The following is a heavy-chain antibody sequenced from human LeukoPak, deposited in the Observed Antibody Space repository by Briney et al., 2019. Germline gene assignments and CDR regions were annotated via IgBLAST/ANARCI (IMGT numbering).Heavy chain of an antibody. CDR2: INPSGGST. J-gene: IGHJ3*02. CDR1: GYTFTRYY. Sequence: ASVKVSCKASGYTFTRYYMHWVRQAPGQGLEWMRIINPSGGSTSYAQKFQGRVTMTTDTSTSTVYMELTSLRSEDTAVYYCASSLRTGYSSQGAFDIWGQGTMVSVSS. CDR3: ASSLRTGYSSQGAFDI. V-gene: IGHV1-46*01. D-gene: IGHD6-13*01.